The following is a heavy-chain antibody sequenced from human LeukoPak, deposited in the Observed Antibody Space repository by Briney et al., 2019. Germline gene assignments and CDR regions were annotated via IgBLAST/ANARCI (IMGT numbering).Heavy chain of an antibody. V-gene: IGHV4-34*01. CDR3: ARTRFKSSWYTY. CDR2: INHSGST. D-gene: IGHD6-13*01. J-gene: IGHJ4*02. CDR1: GGSFSGYY. Sequence: SETLSLTCAVYGGSFSGYYWSWIRQPPGKGLEWIGEINHSGSTNYNPSLKSRVTISVDTSKNQFSVKLSSVTAADTAVYYCARTRFKSSWYTYWGQGTLVTVSS.